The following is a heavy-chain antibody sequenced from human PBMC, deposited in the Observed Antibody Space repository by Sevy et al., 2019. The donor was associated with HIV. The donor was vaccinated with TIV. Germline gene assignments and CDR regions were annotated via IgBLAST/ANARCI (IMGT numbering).Heavy chain of an antibody. V-gene: IGHV4-38-2*01. CDR3: ARLRDILVIPAGGYFDY. J-gene: IGHJ4*02. CDR1: GYSISSGYY. Sequence: SETLSLTCAVSGYSISSGYYWGWIRQSPGKGLEWIGSIYESGRTFYNPSLESRVTMSFDTSKNQFSLKLNSMTAADTAVYYCARLRDILVIPAGGYFDYWGQGTLVTVSS. D-gene: IGHD2-2*01. CDR2: IYESGRT.